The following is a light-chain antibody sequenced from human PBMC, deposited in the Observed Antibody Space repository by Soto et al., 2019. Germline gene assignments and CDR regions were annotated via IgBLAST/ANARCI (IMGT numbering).Light chain of an antibody. CDR2: KAS. J-gene: IGKJ4*02. Sequence: DFEMTQSPPALSASVGDRVTITCRASQGISSWLAWYQQKPGKAPKLLIYKASSLDSVVPSRFNGSGSGTEFTLTISSLQPDDFATYYCQQYNSYPLTFGGGTKVEI. CDR1: QGISSW. CDR3: QQYNSYPLT. V-gene: IGKV1-5*03.